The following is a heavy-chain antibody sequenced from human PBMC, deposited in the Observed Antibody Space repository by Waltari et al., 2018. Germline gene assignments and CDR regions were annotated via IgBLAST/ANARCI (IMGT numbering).Heavy chain of an antibody. CDR2: ISSSSSYI. Sequence: EVQLVESGGGLVKPGGSLRLSCAASGFTFSSYSMNWVRQAPGKGLEWVSSISSSSSYIYYADSVKGRFTISRDNAKNSLYLQMNSLRAEDTAVYYCARDRRDVWGSYRFFDYWGQGTLVTVSS. V-gene: IGHV3-21*01. D-gene: IGHD3-16*02. CDR3: ARDRRDVWGSYRFFDY. J-gene: IGHJ4*02. CDR1: GFTFSSYS.